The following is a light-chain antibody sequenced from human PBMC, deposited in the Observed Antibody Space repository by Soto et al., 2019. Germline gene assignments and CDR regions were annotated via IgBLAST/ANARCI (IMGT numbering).Light chain of an antibody. CDR2: FNGDGSL. CDR3: QTWDTGLV. Sequence: QPVLTQSPSASASLGASVKLTRTLSSGHSSYVIAWHQQQPEKGPRFLMKFNGDGSLSKGDGIPDRFSGSSSGAERYLTISSLQSEDEADYYCQTWDTGLVFGGGTKLTVL. CDR1: SGHSSYV. V-gene: IGLV4-69*01. J-gene: IGLJ2*01.